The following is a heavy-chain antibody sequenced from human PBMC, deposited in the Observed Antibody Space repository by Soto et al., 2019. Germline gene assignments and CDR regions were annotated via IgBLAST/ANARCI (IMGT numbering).Heavy chain of an antibody. D-gene: IGHD2-15*01. CDR3: ARADESYSVDY. Sequence: QVTVKESGPVLVKPTETLTLTCTVSGISIINAALGVSWLRQPPGKTLEWLAHVFSNDVNYYTTALKTRLTISRDPSKSQVVLTITNMDTVDTATYYCARADESYSVDYWGQGTLVTVSS. CDR1: GISIINAALG. J-gene: IGHJ4*02. V-gene: IGHV2-26*01. CDR2: VFSNDVN.